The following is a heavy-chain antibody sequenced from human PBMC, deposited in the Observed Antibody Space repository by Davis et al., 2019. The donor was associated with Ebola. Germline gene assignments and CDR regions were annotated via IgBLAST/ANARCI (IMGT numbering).Heavy chain of an antibody. D-gene: IGHD4-17*01. J-gene: IGHJ2*01. CDR2: INSDGSST. Sequence: PGGSLRLSCAASGFTFSSYWMHWVRQAPGKGLVWVSRINSDGSSTSYADSVKGRFTISRDNAKNTLYLQMNSLRAEDTAVYYCARGDYGDRLYWYFDLWGRGTLVTVSS. CDR3: ARGDYGDRLYWYFDL. CDR1: GFTFSSYW. V-gene: IGHV3-74*01.